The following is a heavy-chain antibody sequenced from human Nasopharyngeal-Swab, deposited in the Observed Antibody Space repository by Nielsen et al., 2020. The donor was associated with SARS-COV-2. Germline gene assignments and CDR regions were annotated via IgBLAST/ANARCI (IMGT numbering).Heavy chain of an antibody. Sequence: SETLSLTCAVYGGSISSYYWSWIRQPPGKGLEWIGYIYYSGSTNYNPSLKSRVTISVDTSKNQFSLKLSSVTAADTAVYYCARVPRLGELSAYFDYWGQGTLVTVSS. CDR3: ARVPRLGELSAYFDY. D-gene: IGHD3-16*02. CDR1: GGSISSYY. CDR2: IYYSGST. J-gene: IGHJ4*02. V-gene: IGHV4-59*01.